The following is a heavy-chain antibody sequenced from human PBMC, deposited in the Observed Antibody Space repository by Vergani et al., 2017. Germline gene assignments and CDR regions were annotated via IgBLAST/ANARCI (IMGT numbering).Heavy chain of an antibody. J-gene: IGHJ4*02. Sequence: QVQLVQSGAEVKKPGASVKVSCKASGYTFTSYGISWVRQAPGQGLEWMGWISAYNGNTNYAQKLQGRVTRTTDTSTSTAYMELRSLRSDDTAVYYCARDSRRYCSSTSCYESAYWGQGTLVTVSS. D-gene: IGHD2-2*01. CDR1: GYTFTSYG. CDR3: ARDSRRYCSSTSCYESAY. V-gene: IGHV1-18*01. CDR2: ISAYNGNT.